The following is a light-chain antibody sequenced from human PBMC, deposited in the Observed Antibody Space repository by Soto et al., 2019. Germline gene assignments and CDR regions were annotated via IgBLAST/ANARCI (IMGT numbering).Light chain of an antibody. J-gene: IGLJ1*01. CDR3: QSYDSSLRNV. Sequence: QSVLTQPPSVSGAPGQRVTISCTGSSSNIGAGYDVHWYQQLPGTAPKLLIYGNSNRPSGVPDRFSGSKSGTSASLAITGLQAEDEADYYCQSYDSSLRNVFGTGTKVIV. CDR2: GNS. CDR1: SSNIGAGYD. V-gene: IGLV1-40*01.